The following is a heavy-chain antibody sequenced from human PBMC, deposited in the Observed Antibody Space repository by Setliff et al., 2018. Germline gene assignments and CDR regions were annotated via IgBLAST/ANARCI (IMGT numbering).Heavy chain of an antibody. Sequence: SVKVSCKSSGGTFSSSGITWVRQAPGQGLQWLGRFIPILGATKYAQKFQGTVTITADESTTTAYMELRSLRTEDTAIYYCARDTRDRYDNSGHYLSLDYWGQGTLVTVSS. J-gene: IGHJ4*02. CDR1: GGTFSSSG. CDR2: FIPILGAT. D-gene: IGHD3-22*01. CDR3: ARDTRDRYDNSGHYLSLDY. V-gene: IGHV1-69*13.